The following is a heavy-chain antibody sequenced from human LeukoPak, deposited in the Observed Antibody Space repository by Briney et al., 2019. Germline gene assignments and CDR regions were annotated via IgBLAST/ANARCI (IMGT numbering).Heavy chain of an antibody. CDR2: ISSSGSTI. D-gene: IGHD3-3*01. V-gene: IGHV3-11*04. CDR1: GLTFSDYY. CDR3: ATPYYDFWSGYYKRGVRGADAFDI. Sequence: GGSLRLSCAASGLTFSDYYMSWIRQAPGKGLEWVSYISSSGSTIYYADSVKGRFTISRDNAKNSLYLQMNSLRAEDTAVYYCATPYYDFWSGYYKRGVRGADAFDIWGQGTMVTVSS. J-gene: IGHJ3*02.